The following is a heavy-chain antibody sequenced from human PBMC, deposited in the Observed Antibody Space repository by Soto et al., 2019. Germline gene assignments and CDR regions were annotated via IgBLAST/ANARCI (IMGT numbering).Heavy chain of an antibody. CDR2: IYPGDSDT. D-gene: IGHD2-15*01. J-gene: IGHJ5*02. Sequence: EVQLVQSGAEVKKPGESLRISCKGSGYSFTSYWIGWVRQMPGKGLEWMGIIYPGDSDTRYSPSFQGQVTISADKSIXSAYLQWSSLKASDTAMYYCARRCSGGSCYFDWFDPWGQGTLVTVSS. V-gene: IGHV5-51*01. CDR3: ARRCSGGSCYFDWFDP. CDR1: GYSFTSYW.